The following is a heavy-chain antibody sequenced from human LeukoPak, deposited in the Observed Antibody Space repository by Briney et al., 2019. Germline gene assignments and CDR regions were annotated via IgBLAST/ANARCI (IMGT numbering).Heavy chain of an antibody. J-gene: IGHJ2*01. Sequence: SETLSLTCTVSGGSISSYYWSWIRQPPGKGLEWIGYIYYSGSTNYNPSLKSRVTISVDTSKNQFSLKLSSVTAADTAVYYCARVPQLGNPVHWYFDLWGRGTLVPVSS. CDR1: GGSISSYY. CDR2: IYYSGST. CDR3: ARVPQLGNPVHWYFDL. V-gene: IGHV4-59*01. D-gene: IGHD7-27*01.